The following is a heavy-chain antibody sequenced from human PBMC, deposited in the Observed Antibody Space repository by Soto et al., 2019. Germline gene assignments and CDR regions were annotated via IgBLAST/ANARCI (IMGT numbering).Heavy chain of an antibody. V-gene: IGHV3-64D*08. J-gene: IGHJ3*02. CDR3: VKAGWTSRTDDGFAM. Sequence: EEQLVESGGGLVQPGGSLRLSCSASGFNFDNYAMHWVRQAPGKGREYVSGMNTEGGSTYYADSVKDRFTSSRYNSKKTLYLQMSSLRSDDTAAYHCVKAGWTSRTDDGFAMWGQGTMVTVYS. CDR1: GFNFDNYA. CDR2: MNTEGGST. D-gene: IGHD3-3*01.